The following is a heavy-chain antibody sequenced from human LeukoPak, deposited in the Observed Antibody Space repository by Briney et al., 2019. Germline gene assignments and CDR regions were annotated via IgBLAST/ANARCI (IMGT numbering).Heavy chain of an antibody. D-gene: IGHD6-19*01. CDR3: AKGKDSVAGATNDY. V-gene: IGHV3-7*04. Sequence: TGRSLTLSCVASTFGISNYWMSWVREAPGKGLDWVANKKKDGSEEYYVDYVKGRFIISTDTATNSLYLQMNSLRAEDTAVYYCAKGKDSVAGATNDYWGQGTLVTVSS. CDR2: KKKDGSEE. CDR1: TFGISNYW. J-gene: IGHJ4*02.